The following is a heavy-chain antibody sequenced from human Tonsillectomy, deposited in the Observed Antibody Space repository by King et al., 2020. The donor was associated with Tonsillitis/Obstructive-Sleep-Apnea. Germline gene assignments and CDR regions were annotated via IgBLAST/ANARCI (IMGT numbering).Heavy chain of an antibody. V-gene: IGHV4-39*01. CDR2: IYYSGST. CDR1: GGSISSSSYY. CDR3: ATLPPGAAATPAFSFDY. Sequence: QLQESGPGLVKPSETLSLTCTVSGGSISSSSYYWGWIRQPPGKGLEWIGSIYYSGSTYYNPSLKSRVTISVDTSKNQFSLKLSSVTAADTAVYYCATLPPGAAATPAFSFDYWGQGTLVTVSS. D-gene: IGHD6-13*01. J-gene: IGHJ4*02.